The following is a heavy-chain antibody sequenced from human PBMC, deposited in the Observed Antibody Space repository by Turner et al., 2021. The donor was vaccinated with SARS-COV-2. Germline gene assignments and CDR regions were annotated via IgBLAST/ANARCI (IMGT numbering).Heavy chain of an antibody. Sequence: QVQLVESGGGVVQPGRSLRLPCAASGFTFSSYGMHWVRQAPGKGLEWVAFIWYDGSNKYYADSVKGRFTISRDNSKYTLYLQMIRLRAEDTAVYYCARDKGEGSSSWLIPSGSYDFDYWGQGTLVTVSS. CDR2: IWYDGSNK. V-gene: IGHV3-33*01. CDR3: ARDKGEGSSSWLIPSGSYDFDY. CDR1: GFTFSSYG. J-gene: IGHJ4*02. D-gene: IGHD1-26*01.